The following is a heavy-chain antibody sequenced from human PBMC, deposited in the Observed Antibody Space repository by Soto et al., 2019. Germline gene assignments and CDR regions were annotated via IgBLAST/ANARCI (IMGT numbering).Heavy chain of an antibody. J-gene: IGHJ4*02. D-gene: IGHD3-10*01. CDR1: GYTFTIYG. Sequence: QVQLVQSGAEVKKPGASVKVSCKASGYTFTIYGITWVRQAPGQGLEWMGWIGGYNGNTNYAQRFQGRVTMTTDTSTSTAYMELRSLRSDDTAVYYCARPYYGRLAYWGQGTLVTVSS. V-gene: IGHV1-18*01. CDR3: ARPYYGRLAY. CDR2: IGGYNGNT.